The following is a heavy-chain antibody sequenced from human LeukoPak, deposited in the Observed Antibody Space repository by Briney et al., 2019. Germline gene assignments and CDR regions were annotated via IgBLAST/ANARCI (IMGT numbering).Heavy chain of an antibody. CDR2: ISDSGGST. D-gene: IGHD3-10*01. J-gene: IGHJ6*02. CDR1: GFTVSSNY. Sequence: PGGSLRLSCAASGFTVSSNYMSWVRQAPGKGLEWVSTISDSGGSTYYADSVKGRFTISRDNSKNTLHLQMNSLRAEDTAVYYCAKSLWGVFSVDVWGQGTTAAVSS. V-gene: IGHV3-23*01. CDR3: AKSLWGVFSVDV.